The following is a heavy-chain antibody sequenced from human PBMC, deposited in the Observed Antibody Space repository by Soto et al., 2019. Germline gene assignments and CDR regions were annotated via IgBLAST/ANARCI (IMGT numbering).Heavy chain of an antibody. J-gene: IGHJ3*02. CDR1: GFNFITFS. CDR2: ISASRSSI. V-gene: IGHV3-21*01. CDR3: VRDAYNRDAFDI. D-gene: IGHD1-20*01. Sequence: DVQLVESGGGLVKPGGSLRLSCAASGFNFITFSMNWVRQAPGKGLEWVSSISASRSSIYYAESVKGRFTVSRDNAKNSLYLQMNRLTAEDSALYYCVRDAYNRDAFDIWGQGTTVTVSS.